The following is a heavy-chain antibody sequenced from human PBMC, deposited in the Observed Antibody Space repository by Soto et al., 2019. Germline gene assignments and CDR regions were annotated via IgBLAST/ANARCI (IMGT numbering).Heavy chain of an antibody. D-gene: IGHD3-22*01. V-gene: IGHV4-59*05. Sequence: SETLSLTCTVSGGSISGYYWTWIRQPPGTGLEWIGSIYHTGNAYYNPSLKSRVTISVDTSKNQFSLKLTSVTAADAALYYCARDFFDSSDYTTNWFDPWGQGTLVTVSS. CDR3: ARDFFDSSDYTTNWFDP. CDR2: IYHTGNA. CDR1: GGSISGYY. J-gene: IGHJ5*02.